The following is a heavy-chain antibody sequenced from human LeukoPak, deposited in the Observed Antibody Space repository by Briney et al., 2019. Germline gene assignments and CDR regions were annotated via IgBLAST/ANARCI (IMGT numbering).Heavy chain of an antibody. V-gene: IGHV1-69*05. CDR3: ARDQIVVVRARRIGYYYMYV. J-gene: IGHJ6*03. CDR2: IIPIFGTA. Sequence: ASVKVSCKASGGTFSSYAISWVRQAPGQGLEWMGRIIPIFGTANYAQKFQGRVTITTDESTSTAYMELSSLRSEDTAVYYCARDQIVVVRARRIGYYYMYVGGKGPTVSVP. D-gene: IGHD2-2*01. CDR1: GGTFSSYA.